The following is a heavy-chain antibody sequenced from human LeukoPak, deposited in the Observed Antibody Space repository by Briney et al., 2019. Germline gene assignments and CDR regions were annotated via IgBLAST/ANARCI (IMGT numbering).Heavy chain of an antibody. D-gene: IGHD6-19*01. CDR3: AKEGIAVAGPFYY. CDR2: ICDSGRTI. J-gene: IGHJ4*02. Sequence: GGSLRLSCAASGFTFSDYYMSWIRQAPGKGLEWVSYICDSGRTIYYADSVKGRFTISRDNSKNTLYLQMNSLRAEDTAVYYCAKEGIAVAGPFYYWGQGTLVTVSP. V-gene: IGHV3-11*01. CDR1: GFTFSDYY.